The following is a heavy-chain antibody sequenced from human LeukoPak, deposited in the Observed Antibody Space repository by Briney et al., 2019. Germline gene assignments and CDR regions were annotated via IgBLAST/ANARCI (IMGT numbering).Heavy chain of an antibody. Sequence: RGESLKISCKGSGYSFTSYWIGWVRQMPGKGLEWMGIIYPGDSDTRYSPSFQGQVTISADKSISTAYLQWSSLKASDTAMYYCARPRGVVAATGLLDYWGQGTLVTVSS. CDR1: GYSFTSYW. CDR2: IYPGDSDT. J-gene: IGHJ4*02. CDR3: ARPRGVVAATGLLDY. D-gene: IGHD2-15*01. V-gene: IGHV5-51*01.